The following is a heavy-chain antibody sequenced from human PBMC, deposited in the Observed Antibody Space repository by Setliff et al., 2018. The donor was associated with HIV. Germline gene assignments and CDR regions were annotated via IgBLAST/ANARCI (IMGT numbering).Heavy chain of an antibody. J-gene: IGHJ3*02. V-gene: IGHV4-39*01. CDR2: IFDSGST. CDR1: GASITNSNSY. Sequence: PSETLSLTCNVYGASITNSNSYWGWIRQPPGKRLEWLGSIFDSGSTSYNPSLSGRLTISVDTSKNQVSLRLNSVTAADTAVYYCASFGGWYPDAFDIWGQGTMVTVSS. CDR3: ASFGGWYPDAFDI. D-gene: IGHD6-19*01.